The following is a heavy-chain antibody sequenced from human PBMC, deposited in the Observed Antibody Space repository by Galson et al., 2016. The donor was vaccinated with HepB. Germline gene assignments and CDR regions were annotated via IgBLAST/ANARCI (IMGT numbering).Heavy chain of an antibody. J-gene: IGHJ6*02. CDR1: GFTVSRND. CDR3: ARDGGYYGMDV. Sequence: SLRLSCAASGFTVSRNDMSWVRQAPGKGLEWVSVIYSGASTYYADSVKGRFTISRDSSKNTLYLQMNSLRAEDTAVYYFARDGGYYGMDVWGQGTTVTVSS. CDR2: IYSGAST. V-gene: IGHV3-53*01.